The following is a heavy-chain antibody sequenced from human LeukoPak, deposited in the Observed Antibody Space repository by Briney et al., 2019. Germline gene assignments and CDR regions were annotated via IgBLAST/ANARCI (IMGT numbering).Heavy chain of an antibody. Sequence: GGSLRLSCAASGFTFSSYGMHWVRQAPGKGLEWVAFIRYDGSNKYYADSVKGRFTISRDNSKNTLYLQMNSLRAEDTAVYYCAKDGALDYDGKPKTGIDYWGQGTLVTVSS. CDR3: AKDGALDYDGKPKTGIDY. V-gene: IGHV3-30*02. D-gene: IGHD3-16*01. J-gene: IGHJ4*02. CDR2: IRYDGSNK. CDR1: GFTFSSYG.